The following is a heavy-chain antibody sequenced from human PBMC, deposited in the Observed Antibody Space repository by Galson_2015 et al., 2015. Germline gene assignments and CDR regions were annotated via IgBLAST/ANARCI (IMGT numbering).Heavy chain of an antibody. Sequence: SLRLSCAASGFTFSSYGMHWVRQAPGKGLEWVAVISYDGSNKYYADSVKGRFTISRDNSKNTLYLQMNSLRAEDTAVYYCAKGRGYSYGNYYYYGMDVWGQGTTVTVSS. CDR1: GFTFSSYG. J-gene: IGHJ6*02. D-gene: IGHD5-18*01. CDR2: ISYDGSNK. CDR3: AKGRGYSYGNYYYYGMDV. V-gene: IGHV3-30*18.